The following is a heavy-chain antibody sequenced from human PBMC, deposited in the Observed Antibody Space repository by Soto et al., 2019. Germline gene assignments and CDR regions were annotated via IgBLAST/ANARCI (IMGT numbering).Heavy chain of an antibody. CDR2: IYYSGST. J-gene: IGHJ5*02. V-gene: IGHV4-39*01. D-gene: IGHD2-2*01. CDR1: GGSISSSSYY. CDR3: ARHTWGRQRGWFDP. Sequence: PSETLSLTCTVSGGSISSSSYYWGWIRQPLGKGPEWIGSIYYSGSTYYNPSLKSRVTISVDTSKNQFSLKLSSVTAADTAVYYCARHTWGRQRGWFDPWGQGTLVTVSS.